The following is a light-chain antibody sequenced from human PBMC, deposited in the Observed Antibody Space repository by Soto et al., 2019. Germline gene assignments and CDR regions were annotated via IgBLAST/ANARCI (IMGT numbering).Light chain of an antibody. J-gene: IGLJ1*01. V-gene: IGLV2-14*03. CDR2: DLI. CDR3: SSFTSSSTYV. CDR1: SSDVGGYNF. Sequence: QSALAQPASVSGSPGQSITISCTGTSSDVGGYNFVSWYQQHPGKAPKLMIYDLIYRSSGVSYRFSGSKSGNTASLTISGLQAEDEADYYCSSFTSSSTYVFGTGTKLTVL.